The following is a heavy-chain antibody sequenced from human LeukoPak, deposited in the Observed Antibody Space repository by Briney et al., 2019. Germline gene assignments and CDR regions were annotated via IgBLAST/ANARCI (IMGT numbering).Heavy chain of an antibody. CDR1: GFTFSSNY. CDR3: ATHTWDY. V-gene: IGHV3-66*04. Sequence: PGGSLRLSCAASGFTFSSNYMSWVRQAPGKGLEWVSVIYSDGNTYYAESVKGRFTVSRDNSKNTLYLQMNSLRAEDTAVYFCATHTWDYWGQGTRVTVSS. J-gene: IGHJ4*02. CDR2: IYSDGNT.